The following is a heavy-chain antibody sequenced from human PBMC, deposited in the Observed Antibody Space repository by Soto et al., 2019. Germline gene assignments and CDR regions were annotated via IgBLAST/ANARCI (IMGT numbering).Heavy chain of an antibody. D-gene: IGHD5-12*01. CDR2: ISYSGST. J-gene: IGHJ4*02. CDR1: GGSISGYY. V-gene: IGHV4-59*01. CDR3: ARDVMATITGFDY. Sequence: SETLSLTCTVSGGSISGYYWSWIRQSPEKGLEYIGYISYSGSTNYNPSLKSRVTISVDTSKNQFSLKLSSVTAADTAVYYCARDVMATITGFDYWGQGTLVTVS.